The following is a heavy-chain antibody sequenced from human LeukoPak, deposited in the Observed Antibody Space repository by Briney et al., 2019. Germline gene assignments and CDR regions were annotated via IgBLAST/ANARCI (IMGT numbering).Heavy chain of an antibody. CDR2: ISGSGGST. Sequence: PGGTLRLSCSASGFTFSSYGMSWVRQAPGKGLEWVSGISGSGGSTYYADSVKGRFTISRDNSKNTLYLQMNSLRAEDTAVYYCAKAPSRYYYYYMDVWGKGTTVAISS. CDR1: GFTFSSYG. V-gene: IGHV3-23*01. J-gene: IGHJ6*03. CDR3: AKAPSRYYYYYMDV.